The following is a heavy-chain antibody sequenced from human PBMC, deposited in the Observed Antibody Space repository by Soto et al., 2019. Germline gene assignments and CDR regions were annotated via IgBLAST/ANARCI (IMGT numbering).Heavy chain of an antibody. CDR3: ARSAVGATKSGFDS. V-gene: IGHV4-31*03. CDR1: GDSINNCGHY. J-gene: IGHJ4*02. CDR2: IYYSGTT. Sequence: QVQLQESGPGLVKPSQTLSLTCNVSGDSINNCGHYWSWIRQPPGKGLEWIGFIYYSGTTYYNPSLKSRVTISVHTSKIQFSLKLNSVTAADTAVYYCARSAVGATKSGFDSWGQGTLVTVSS. D-gene: IGHD1-26*01.